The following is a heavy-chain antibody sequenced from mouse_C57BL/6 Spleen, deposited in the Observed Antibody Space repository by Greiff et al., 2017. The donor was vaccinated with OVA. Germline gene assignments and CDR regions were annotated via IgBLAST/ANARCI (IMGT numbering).Heavy chain of an antibody. CDR1: GFTFSDYY. V-gene: IGHV5-12*01. CDR2: ISNGGGST. Sequence: EVQGVESGGGLVQPGGSLKLSCAASGFTFSDYYMYWVRQTPEKRLEWVAYISNGGGSTYYPDTVKGRFTISRDNAKNTLYLQMSRLKSEDTAMYYCARQSFDYWGQGTTLTVSS. J-gene: IGHJ2*01. CDR3: ARQSFDY.